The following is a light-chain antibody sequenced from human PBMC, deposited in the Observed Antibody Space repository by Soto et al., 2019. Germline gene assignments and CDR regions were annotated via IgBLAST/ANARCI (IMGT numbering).Light chain of an antibody. CDR3: LLYYGGAVV. Sequence: QAVVTQEPSLTVSPGGTVTLTCASSTGAVTSGYYPNWFQQKPGQAPRALIYSTINKHSCTPARFSGSLLGGKAALTLSGVQPEDEAEYYCLLYYGGAVVFGGGTKLTVL. V-gene: IGLV7-43*01. CDR1: TGAVTSGYY. J-gene: IGLJ2*01. CDR2: STI.